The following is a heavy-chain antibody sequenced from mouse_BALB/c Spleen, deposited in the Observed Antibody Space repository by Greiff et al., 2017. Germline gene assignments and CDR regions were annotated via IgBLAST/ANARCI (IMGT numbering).Heavy chain of an antibody. D-gene: IGHD1-1*01. Sequence: EVKLVESGGGLVQPGGSLRLSCATSGFTFTDYYMSWVRQPPGKALEWLGVIRNKANGYTTEYSASVKGRFTISRDNSQSILYLQMNTLRAEDSATDYCARPHYYGSSMDYWGQGTSVTVSS. CDR2: IRNKANGYTT. V-gene: IGHV7-3*02. CDR1: GFTFTDYY. CDR3: ARPHYYGSSMDY. J-gene: IGHJ4*01.